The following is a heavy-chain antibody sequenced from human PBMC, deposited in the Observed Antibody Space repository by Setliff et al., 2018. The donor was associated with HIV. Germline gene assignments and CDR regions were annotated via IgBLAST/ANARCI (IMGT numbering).Heavy chain of an antibody. CDR1: GGTSSTYA. D-gene: IGHD3-10*01. V-gene: IGHV1-69*10. CDR2: FIPILDIT. Sequence: SVKVSCKASGGTSSTYAINWVRQAPGQGLEWMGQFIPILDITNYAQKFQGRVTITADKSTNTMYMEMTSLTSEDTAVYYCAGPRGDEAFDIWGQGTVVTVSS. CDR3: AGPRGDEAFDI. J-gene: IGHJ3*02.